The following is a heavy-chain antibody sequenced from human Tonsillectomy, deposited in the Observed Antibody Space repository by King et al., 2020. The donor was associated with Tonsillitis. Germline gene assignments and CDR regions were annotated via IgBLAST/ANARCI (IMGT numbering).Heavy chain of an antibody. Sequence: QLVQSGAEVKKPGASVKVSCKASGYTFTDYGVSWVRQAPGQGLEWMGWISAYNGNTNYAQKLQGRGTMTTETSTSTAYMELRSLRSDDTAVYYCGRIYCGGDCYSGPWDYWGQGTLVTVSS. CDR3: GRIYCGGDCYSGPWDY. J-gene: IGHJ4*02. CDR2: ISAYNGNT. D-gene: IGHD2-21*02. V-gene: IGHV1-18*01. CDR1: GYTFTDYG.